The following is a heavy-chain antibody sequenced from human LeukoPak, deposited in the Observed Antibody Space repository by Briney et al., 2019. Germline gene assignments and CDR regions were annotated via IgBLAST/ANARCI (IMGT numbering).Heavy chain of an antibody. Sequence: GGSLRLSCAASGFSFSNYAMSWVRQAPGKGLEWVSGIVVSDSSTYYADSVKGRFTISRDNSKNTLYRKMNSLRAEDTAVYYCAKEGDSWGQGTLVTVSS. CDR2: IVVSDSST. CDR1: GFSFSNYA. J-gene: IGHJ4*02. CDR3: AKEGDS. V-gene: IGHV3-23*01.